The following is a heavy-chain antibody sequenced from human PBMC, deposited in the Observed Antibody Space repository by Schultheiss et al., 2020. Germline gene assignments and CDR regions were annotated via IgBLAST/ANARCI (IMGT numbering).Heavy chain of an antibody. CDR3: AREAWPSITGTLFKYYMDV. Sequence: KVSCKASGDTFSDIAINWVRQAPGQGLEWLGGLIPMYGPPRYAQKFQGRVTIIADTSTSTAYMHLSSLTSEDTAIYYCAREAWPSITGTLFKYYMDVWGKGTTVTVSS. J-gene: IGHJ6*03. V-gene: IGHV1-69*06. CDR2: LIPMYGPP. CDR1: GDTFSDIA. D-gene: IGHD1-20*01.